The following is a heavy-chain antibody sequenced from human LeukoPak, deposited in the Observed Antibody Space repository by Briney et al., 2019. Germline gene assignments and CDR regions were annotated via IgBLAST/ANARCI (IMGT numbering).Heavy chain of an antibody. CDR3: ARDSGSPLYYYMDV. V-gene: IGHV3-7*01. Sequence: GGSLRLSCAASGFTFSSYWMSWVRQAPGKGLEWVANIKQDGSEKYYVDSVKGRFTISRDNAKNSLYLQMNSLRAEDTAVYYCARDSGSPLYYYMDVWGKGTTVTISS. CDR1: GFTFSSYW. J-gene: IGHJ6*03. CDR2: IKQDGSEK. D-gene: IGHD6-19*01.